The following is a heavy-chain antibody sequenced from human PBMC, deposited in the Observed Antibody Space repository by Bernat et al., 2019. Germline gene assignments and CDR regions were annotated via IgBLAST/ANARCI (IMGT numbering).Heavy chain of an antibody. CDR2: ISSSGSTI. CDR3: ARGPRVTIDEDYYYYGMDV. CDR1: GFTFSDYY. D-gene: IGHD3-9*01. V-gene: IGHV3-11*01. J-gene: IGHJ6*02. Sequence: QVQLVESGGGLVKPGGSLSLSCAASGFTFSDYYMSWIRQAPGKGLEWVSYISSSGSTIYYADSVKGRFTISRDNAKNSLYLLMNSLRAEDTAVYYCARGPRVTIDEDYYYYGMDVWGQGTTVTVSS.